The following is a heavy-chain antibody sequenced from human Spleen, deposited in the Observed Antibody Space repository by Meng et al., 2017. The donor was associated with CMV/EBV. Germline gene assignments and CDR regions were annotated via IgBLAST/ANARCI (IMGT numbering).Heavy chain of an antibody. CDR2: IYYSGST. CDR3: ARNPFYYGRGPGRGHDYYSYGMDV. V-gene: IGHV4-61*01. J-gene: IGHJ6*02. CDR1: GDSVSSGSYY. D-gene: IGHD3-10*01. Sequence: SETLSLTCSVSGDSVSSGSYYWNWIRQPPGKGPEWIGFIYYSGSTSYNPSLKSRVTMSVDTSKNQFSLNLTSVTSADTAVYYCARNPFYYGRGPGRGHDYYSYGMDVWGQGTTVTVSS.